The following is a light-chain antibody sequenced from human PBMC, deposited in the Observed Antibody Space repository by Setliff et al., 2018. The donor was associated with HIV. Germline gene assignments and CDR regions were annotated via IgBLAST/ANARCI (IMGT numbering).Light chain of an antibody. CDR2: EVN. CDR3: CSYAGSTTLV. V-gene: IGLV2-23*02. J-gene: IGLJ2*01. Sequence: QSVLAQPASVSRSPGQSITISCTGTSSDVGNYDLVSWYQHHPGKAPKVMIYEVNKRPSGVSNRFSGSKSGNTASLSISGLQPEDEADYYCCSYAGSTTLVFGGGTKVTVL. CDR1: SSDVGNYDL.